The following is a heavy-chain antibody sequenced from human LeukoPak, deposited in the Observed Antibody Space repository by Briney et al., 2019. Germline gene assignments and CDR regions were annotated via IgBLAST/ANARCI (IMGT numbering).Heavy chain of an antibody. CDR2: ISGSGDGK. CDR1: GFTLRRNA. J-gene: IGHJ6*03. CDR3: ATYYYDSSGYYPYYYYYMDV. Sequence: PGGSLRLSCAASGFTLRRNAMRWVRQAPGKGGEWVSAISGSGDGKYYADSVKGRFTISRDNSENTLYLQMNSLRGEDTAVYYCATYYYDSSGYYPYYYYYMDVWGKGTTVIVSS. D-gene: IGHD3-22*01. V-gene: IGHV3-23*01.